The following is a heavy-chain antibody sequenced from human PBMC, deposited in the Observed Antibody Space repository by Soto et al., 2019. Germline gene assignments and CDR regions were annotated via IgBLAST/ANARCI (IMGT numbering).Heavy chain of an antibody. D-gene: IGHD3-16*01. J-gene: IGHJ4*02. CDR2: ISGSGGST. V-gene: IGHV3-23*01. CDR1: GFTFSSYA. CDR3: ARGGLHAYYKDN. Sequence: GGSLRLSCAASGFTFSSYAMSWVRQAPGKGLEWVSAISGSGGSTYYADSVKGRFTISRDNSKNTLYLQMTSLRAEETAIYYCARGGLHAYYKDNWGQGTLVTVSS.